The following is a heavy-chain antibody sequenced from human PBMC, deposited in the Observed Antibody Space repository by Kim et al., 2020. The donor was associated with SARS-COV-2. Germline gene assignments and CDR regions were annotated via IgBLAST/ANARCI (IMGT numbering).Heavy chain of an antibody. CDR1: GYTFTGSY. CDR2: IKPNSDDA. D-gene: IGHD1-1*01. J-gene: IGHJ1*01. V-gene: IGHV1-2*02. Sequence: ASVKVSCKASGYTFTGSYMRWVRQVPGQGLEWMGWIKPNSDDAKYAQKFQGRVTMTTDTSISTGYMEVTSLRSDDTAVYYCVRGTFTGTNHYWAQGTLDT. CDR3: VRGTFTGTNHY.